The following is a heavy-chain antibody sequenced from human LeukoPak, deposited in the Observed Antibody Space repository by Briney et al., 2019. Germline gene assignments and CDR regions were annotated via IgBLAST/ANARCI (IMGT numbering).Heavy chain of an antibody. Sequence: NSGGSLRLSCAASRFTFSSCSVIWLPQAPGEGRVGVSSISSSSSYIYCAHSVKGLFTISRDNAKNSLYLQMISLRAEDTAVYYCSRVEGLEYDSSGYYYTFDYWGQGTLVTVSS. V-gene: IGHV3-21*01. J-gene: IGHJ4*02. CDR3: SRVEGLEYDSSGYYYTFDY. D-gene: IGHD3-22*01. CDR2: ISSSSSYI. CDR1: RFTFSSCS.